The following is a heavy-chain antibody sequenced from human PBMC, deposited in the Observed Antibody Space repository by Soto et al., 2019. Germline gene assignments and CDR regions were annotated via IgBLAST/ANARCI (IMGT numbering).Heavy chain of an antibody. CDR1: GFTFSSYA. V-gene: IGHV3-30-3*01. CDR2: ISYDGSNK. J-gene: IGHJ6*02. CDR3: ASTLDV. Sequence: QVQLVESGGGVVQPGRSLRLSCAASGFTFSSYAMHWVRQAPGKGLEWVAVISYDGSNKYYAESVKGRFTISRDNSKNTLYLQMNSLRADDTAVYYCASTLDVWGQGTTVTVSS.